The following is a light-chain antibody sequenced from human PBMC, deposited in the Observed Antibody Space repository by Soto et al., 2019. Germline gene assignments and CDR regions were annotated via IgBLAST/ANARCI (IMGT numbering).Light chain of an antibody. CDR2: GAS. CDR3: QQYTDWPWGT. Sequence: TLSLSPGETATLSCRASQSVHSNLAWFQQHPGQAPRLLIYGASSRATGIPVRFSGSGSGTEFTLTISSLQPEDFAVYYCQQYTDWPWGTFGGGTKVDIK. V-gene: IGKV3-15*01. CDR1: QSVHSN. J-gene: IGKJ4*01.